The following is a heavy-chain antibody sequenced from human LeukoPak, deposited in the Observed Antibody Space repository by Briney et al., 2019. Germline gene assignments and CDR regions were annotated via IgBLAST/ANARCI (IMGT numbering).Heavy chain of an antibody. D-gene: IGHD2-21*01. CDR2: ISGSGGST. Sequence: PGGSLRLSCATPVSTFRSYAMSWVRQAPGKGLEWVSAISGSGGSTYYADSVKGRFTISRDNSKNTLYLQMNSLRAEDTAVYYCARGGEKYHYYYLTVWGKGTTVTVSS. CDR3: ARGGEKYHYYYLTV. CDR1: VSTFRSYA. V-gene: IGHV3-23*01. J-gene: IGHJ6*03.